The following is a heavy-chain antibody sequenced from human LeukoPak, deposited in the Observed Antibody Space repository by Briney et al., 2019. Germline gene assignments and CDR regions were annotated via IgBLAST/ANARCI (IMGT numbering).Heavy chain of an antibody. V-gene: IGHV3-23*01. CDR3: ARTTRILGASLVDY. D-gene: IGHD1-26*01. CDR1: GFYFDYYA. Sequence: RGSLRLSCAASGFYFDYYAMSWVRQPPGQGLEWVSTISGSAITTFYADAVKGRFTISRDNLQNTLFLQMNSLRADDTAVYHCARTTRILGASLVDYWGQGIQVTVSS. J-gene: IGHJ4*02. CDR2: ISGSAITT.